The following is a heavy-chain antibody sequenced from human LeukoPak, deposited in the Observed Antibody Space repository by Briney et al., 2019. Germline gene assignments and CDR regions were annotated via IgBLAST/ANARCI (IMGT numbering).Heavy chain of an antibody. Sequence: GGSLRLSCAASGFTFSSYAMHWVRQAPGKGLEWVAVISYDGSNKYYADSVKGRFTISRDNSKNTLYLQMNSLRAEDTAVYYCASWTYYDFWSGYSRDTYYYYGMDVWGQGTTATVSS. CDR1: GFTFSSYA. J-gene: IGHJ6*02. CDR3: ASWTYYDFWSGYSRDTYYYYGMDV. CDR2: ISYDGSNK. V-gene: IGHV3-30-3*01. D-gene: IGHD3-3*01.